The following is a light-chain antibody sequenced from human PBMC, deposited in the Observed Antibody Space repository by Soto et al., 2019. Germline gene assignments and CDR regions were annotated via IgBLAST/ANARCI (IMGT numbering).Light chain of an antibody. J-gene: IGKJ1*01. Sequence: GDRVTITCRASQSINRWLAWYQLKPGTAPKLLMYDASSLQSGVPSRFSGSGSGTDFTLTIISLQPDDSATYFCQHYSDNSWKFGQGTKVDIK. CDR3: QHYSDNSWK. V-gene: IGKV1-5*01. CDR2: DAS. CDR1: QSINRW.